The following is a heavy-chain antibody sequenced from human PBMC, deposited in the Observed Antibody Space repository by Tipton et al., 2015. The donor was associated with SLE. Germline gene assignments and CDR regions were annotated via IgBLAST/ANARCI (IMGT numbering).Heavy chain of an antibody. V-gene: IGHV4-30-4*08. CDR2: IYYSGST. J-gene: IGHJ6*02. D-gene: IGHD2-21*02. CDR3: ARGMVTWRGAILGVDV. Sequence: TLSLTCSVSGGSFSNDDYYWSWIRQHPGEGLEWIGLIYYSGSTYYNPSLKSRVTMSINTAKNQFSLRLTSVTAADTAVYYCARGMVTWRGAILGVDVWGQGTTVNVSS. CDR1: GGSFSNDDYY.